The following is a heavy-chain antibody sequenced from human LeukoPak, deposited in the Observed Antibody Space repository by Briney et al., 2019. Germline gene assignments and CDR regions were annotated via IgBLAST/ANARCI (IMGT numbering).Heavy chain of an antibody. D-gene: IGHD2-2*01. J-gene: IGHJ5*02. Sequence: GGSLRLSCAASGFTVSGNYMSWVRQAPGKGLEWVSVIYSGGSTYYADSVKGQFTISRDNSKNTLYLQMNSLRAEDTAVYYCARGPFYCSSTSCHRAPFDPWGQGTLVTVSS. V-gene: IGHV3-53*01. CDR3: ARGPFYCSSTSCHRAPFDP. CDR2: IYSGGST. CDR1: GFTVSGNY.